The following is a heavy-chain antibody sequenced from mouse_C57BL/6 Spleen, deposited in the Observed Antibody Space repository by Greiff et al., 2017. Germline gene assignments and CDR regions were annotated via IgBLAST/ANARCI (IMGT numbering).Heavy chain of an antibody. CDR1: GFTFSDYG. CDR2: ISSGSSTI. Sequence: EVQLQESGGGLVKPGGSLKLSCAASGFTFSDYGMHWVRQAPEKGLEWVAYISSGSSTIYYADTVKGRFTISRDNAKNTLFLQMTSLRSEDTAMYYCARRTTVVAPGYFDYWGQGTTLTVSS. V-gene: IGHV5-17*01. D-gene: IGHD1-1*01. J-gene: IGHJ2*01. CDR3: ARRTTVVAPGYFDY.